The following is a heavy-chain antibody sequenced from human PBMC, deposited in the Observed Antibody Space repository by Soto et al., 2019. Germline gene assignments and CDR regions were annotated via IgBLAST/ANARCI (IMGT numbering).Heavy chain of an antibody. Sequence: HLVESGGDLVKPGGSLRLSCAASGFMFSSAWMSWVRQAPGKGLEWVGRIKSKRDGGTTDYAPPGKGRFVISRDDSKNTLYLQMNSLNTDDTAVYYCVEGWNDFWGQGTLVAVSS. CDR2: IKSKRDGGTT. V-gene: IGHV3-15*01. CDR1: GFMFSSAW. J-gene: IGHJ4*02. D-gene: IGHD1-1*01. CDR3: VEGWNDF.